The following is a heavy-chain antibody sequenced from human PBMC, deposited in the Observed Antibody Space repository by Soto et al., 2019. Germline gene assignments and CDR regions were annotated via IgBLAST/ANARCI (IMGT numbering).Heavy chain of an antibody. J-gene: IGHJ4*02. Sequence: EVQLVESGGGLVNPEGSLRLSSAASGFTFSYYPLHWVRRAPGKGLAWVSSIRGIRDYIRYADSVKCQFTIYMDNAKTTLNLQINILTGDDWVAFYRAREGVHNNTEHYLDYWGQGTLVTVSS. CDR2: IRGIRDYI. V-gene: IGHV3-21*06. CDR1: GFTFSYYP. CDR3: AREGVHNNTEHYLDY. D-gene: IGHD1-20*01.